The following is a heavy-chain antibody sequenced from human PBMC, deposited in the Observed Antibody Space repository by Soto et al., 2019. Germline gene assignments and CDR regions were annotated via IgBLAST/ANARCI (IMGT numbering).Heavy chain of an antibody. D-gene: IGHD3-3*01. V-gene: IGHV3-23*01. Sequence: EVQLLESGGGLVQPGGSLRLSCAASGFTFSSYAMSWVRQAPGKGLEWVSAISGSGGSTYYADSVKGRFTISRDNSKNTLYLQMESLGAADTAGYYCVKPGRFLEWLLAPGWVVIGGEGITVAVSS. CDR2: ISGSGGST. CDR3: VKPGRFLEWLLAPGWVVI. J-gene: IGHJ6*02. CDR1: GFTFSSYA.